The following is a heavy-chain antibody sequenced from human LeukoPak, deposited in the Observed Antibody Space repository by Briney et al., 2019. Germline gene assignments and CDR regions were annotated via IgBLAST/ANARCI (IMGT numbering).Heavy chain of an antibody. CDR3: ARASIAARPDVHYYYYMDV. CDR1: GGSISSYY. Sequence: PSETLSLTCTVSGGSISSYYWSWIRQPPGKGLEWIGYIYYSGSTNYNPSLKSRVTISVDTSKNQFSLKLSSVTAADTAVYYCARASIAARPDVHYYYYMDVWGKGTTVTVSS. V-gene: IGHV4-59*13. J-gene: IGHJ6*03. D-gene: IGHD6-6*01. CDR2: IYYSGST.